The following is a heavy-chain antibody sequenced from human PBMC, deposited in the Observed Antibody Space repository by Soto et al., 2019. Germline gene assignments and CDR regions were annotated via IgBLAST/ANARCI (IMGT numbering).Heavy chain of an antibody. J-gene: IGHJ5*02. Sequence: GESLKISCKGSGYSFTSYWIGWVRQMPGKGLEWMGIIYPGDSDTRYSPSFQGQVTISADKSISTAYLQWSSLKASDTAMYYCARLPRASDFWSGYEPHNWFDPWGQGTRVTVS. CDR3: ARLPRASDFWSGYEPHNWFDP. D-gene: IGHD3-3*01. CDR1: GYSFTSYW. V-gene: IGHV5-51*01. CDR2: IYPGDSDT.